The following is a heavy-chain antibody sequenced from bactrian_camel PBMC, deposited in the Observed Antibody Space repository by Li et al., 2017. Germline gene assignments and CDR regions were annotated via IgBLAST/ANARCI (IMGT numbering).Heavy chain of an antibody. J-gene: IGHJ4*01. Sequence: QLVESGGGSVQAGGSLRLSCAASGFTFSGYGMCWVRQAPGKGLEWVSGINKDGSNTNYADSVKGRFSISRDNTKNMVYLQLNSLKFEDTALYYCSKCLSGCPAYWGRGTQVTVS. CDR2: INKDGSNT. CDR1: GFTFSGYG. V-gene: IGHV3S7*01. D-gene: IGHD1*01. CDR3: SKCLSGCPAY.